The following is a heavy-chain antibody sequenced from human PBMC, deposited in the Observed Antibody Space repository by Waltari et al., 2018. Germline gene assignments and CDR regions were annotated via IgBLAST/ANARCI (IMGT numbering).Heavy chain of an antibody. CDR2: IWYDGSNK. D-gene: IGHD5-12*01. CDR3: AKDRYSGYDLSWYFDL. J-gene: IGHJ2*01. CDR1: GFTFSSYG. Sequence: QVQLVESGGGVVQPGRSLRLSCAASGFTFSSYGMHWVRQAPGKWVEWVAVIWYDGSNKYYADSVKVRFTISRDNSKNTLYLQMNSLRAEDTAMYYCAKDRYSGYDLSWYFDLWGRGTLVTVSS. V-gene: IGHV3-30*18.